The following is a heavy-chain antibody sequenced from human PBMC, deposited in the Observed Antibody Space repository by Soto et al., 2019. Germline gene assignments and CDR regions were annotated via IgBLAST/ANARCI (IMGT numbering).Heavy chain of an antibody. D-gene: IGHD3-10*01. V-gene: IGHV3-23*01. CDR2: ISSHGDTT. J-gene: IGHJ6*02. Sequence: GGSLRLSCEASGFPFSSYAMNWVRQAPGKGLEWVSSISSHGDTTYYAESVKGRFTISRDNAKNSLYLQMNSLRPEDTAVYYCAKDRSSGSPYYGMDFWGQGTMVTVSS. CDR3: AKDRSSGSPYYGMDF. CDR1: GFPFSSYA.